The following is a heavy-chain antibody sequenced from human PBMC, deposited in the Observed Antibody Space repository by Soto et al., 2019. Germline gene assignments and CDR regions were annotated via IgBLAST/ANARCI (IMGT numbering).Heavy chain of an antibody. D-gene: IGHD2-2*01. V-gene: IGHV3-23*01. CDR3: AKDGGGGCSSTSCWLWINDAFDI. J-gene: IGHJ3*02. Sequence: PSETLSLTCTVSGGSISSGCYYWSWVRQAPGKGLEWVSAISGSGGSTYCADSVKGRFTISRDNSKNTLYLQMNSLRAEDTAVYYCAKDGGGGCSSTSCWLWINDAFDIWGQGTMVTVSS. CDR1: GGSISSGCYY. CDR2: ISGSGGST.